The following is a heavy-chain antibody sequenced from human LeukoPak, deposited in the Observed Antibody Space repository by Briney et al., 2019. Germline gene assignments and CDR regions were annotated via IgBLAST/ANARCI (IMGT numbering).Heavy chain of an antibody. Sequence: TLSLTCTVSGGSISSYYWSWIRQPPGKGLEWIGYIYYSGSTNYNPSLKSRVTISVDTSKNQFSLKLSSVTAADTAVYYCARHGYCSSTSCPWANYYYGMDVWGQGTTVTVSS. J-gene: IGHJ6*02. CDR2: IYYSGST. V-gene: IGHV4-59*08. D-gene: IGHD2-2*03. CDR1: GGSISSYY. CDR3: ARHGYCSSTSCPWANYYYGMDV.